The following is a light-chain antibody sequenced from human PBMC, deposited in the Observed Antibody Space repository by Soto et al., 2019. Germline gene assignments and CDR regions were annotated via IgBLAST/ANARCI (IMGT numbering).Light chain of an antibody. J-gene: IGLJ2*01. Sequence: QSALTQPPSASGSPGQSVTISCTGTSSDVVGYNYVSWYQQHPGKAPKLMIYEVSKRPSGVPDRVSGSKSGNTASLTGSGLQAEDEADYYCSSDAGSNNPVFGGGTKLTVL. CDR1: SSDVVGYNY. V-gene: IGLV2-8*01. CDR2: EVS. CDR3: SSDAGSNNPV.